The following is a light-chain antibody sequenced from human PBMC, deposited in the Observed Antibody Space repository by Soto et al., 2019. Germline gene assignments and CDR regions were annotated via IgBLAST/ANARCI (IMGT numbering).Light chain of an antibody. CDR1: QGISSW. CDR2: AAS. Sequence: DIQMTQSPSSVSASVGDRVTITCRASQGISSWLAWYQQKPRNAPKLLIYAASSLQSGVPSRCSGSGSGTTVIPTISSLQPEDFATYYCQQANSFPHTFGQGTKLEIK. J-gene: IGKJ2*01. CDR3: QQANSFPHT. V-gene: IGKV1-12*01.